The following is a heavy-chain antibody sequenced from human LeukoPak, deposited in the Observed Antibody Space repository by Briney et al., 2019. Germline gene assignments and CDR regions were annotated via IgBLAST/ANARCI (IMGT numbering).Heavy chain of an antibody. CDR1: GGSISSSYYY. J-gene: IGHJ4*02. CDR3: ASRYYYDSSGYSTLFDY. CDR2: IYYSGST. Sequence: SETLSLTCTVSGGSISSSYYYWGWIRQPPGKGLEWIGSIYYSGSTYYNPSLKSRVTISVDRSKNQFSLKLSSVTAADTAVYYCASRYYYDSSGYSTLFDYWGQGTLVTVSS. V-gene: IGHV4-39*07. D-gene: IGHD3-22*01.